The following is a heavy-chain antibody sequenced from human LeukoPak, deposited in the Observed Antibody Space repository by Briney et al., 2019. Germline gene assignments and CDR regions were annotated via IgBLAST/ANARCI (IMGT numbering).Heavy chain of an antibody. V-gene: IGHV3-30-3*01. J-gene: IGHJ4*02. CDR1: GFTFSSYA. CDR2: ISYDGSNK. CDR3: ASSGYDYVRGVYY. D-gene: IGHD5-12*01. Sequence: GRSLRLSCAASGFTFSSYAMHWVRQAPGKGLEWVAVISYDGSNKYYADSVEGRFTISRDNSKNTLYLQMNSLRAEDTAVYYCASSGYDYVRGVYYWGQGTLVTVSS.